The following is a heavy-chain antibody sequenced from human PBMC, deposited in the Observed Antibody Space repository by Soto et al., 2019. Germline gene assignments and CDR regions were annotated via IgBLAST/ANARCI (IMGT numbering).Heavy chain of an antibody. Sequence: SQTLSLTCTVSGGSISSSSYYWGWIRQPPGKGLEWIGSIYYSGSTYYNPSLKSRVTISVDTSKNQFSLKLGSVTAADTAVYYCASYDFWSDQPSKGKFDYWGQGTLVTVSS. CDR2: IYYSGST. CDR1: GGSISSSSYY. J-gene: IGHJ4*02. V-gene: IGHV4-39*01. CDR3: ASYDFWSDQPSKGKFDY. D-gene: IGHD3-3*01.